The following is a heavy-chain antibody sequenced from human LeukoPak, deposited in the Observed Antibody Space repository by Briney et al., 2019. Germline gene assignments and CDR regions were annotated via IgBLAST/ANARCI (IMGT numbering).Heavy chain of an antibody. D-gene: IGHD2-8*01. Sequence: PGGSLRLSCAASGFIFSIYNMNWVRQAPGKGLEWVSSITSSSSYIYYADSVKGRFTISRDNAKNLLYLQMNSLRAEDTAVYYCANGAFRLYYIDVWGKGTTVTVSS. CDR2: ITSSSSYI. J-gene: IGHJ6*03. CDR1: GFIFSIYN. V-gene: IGHV3-21*01. CDR3: ANGAFRLYYIDV.